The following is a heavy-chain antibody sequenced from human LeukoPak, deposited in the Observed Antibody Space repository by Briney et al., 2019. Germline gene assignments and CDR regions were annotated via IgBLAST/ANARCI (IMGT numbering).Heavy chain of an antibody. J-gene: IGHJ6*02. CDR1: GYTFTGYY. V-gene: IGHV1-2*02. D-gene: IGHD3-9*01. Sequence: EASVKVSCKASGYTFTGYYMHWVRQAPGQGLEWMGWINHNSGGTNYAQKFQGRVTMTRDTSISTAYMELSRLRSDDTAVYYCARDRDYDILTGYYKYYYGMDVWGQGTTVTVSS. CDR3: ARDRDYDILTGYYKYYYGMDV. CDR2: INHNSGGT.